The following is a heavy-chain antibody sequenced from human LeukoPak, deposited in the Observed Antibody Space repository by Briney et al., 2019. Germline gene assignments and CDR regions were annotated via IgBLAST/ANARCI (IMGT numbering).Heavy chain of an antibody. CDR1: GGSISSSNW. Sequence: PSETLSLTCAVSGGSISSSNWWSWVRQPPGKGLEWIGEIYHSGSTSYNPSLKSRVTISVDKSKNQFSLKLSSVTAADTAVYYCARGYYGSGSLWGMDVWGKGTTVTVSS. J-gene: IGHJ6*04. CDR2: IYHSGST. D-gene: IGHD3-10*01. CDR3: ARGYYGSGSLWGMDV. V-gene: IGHV4-4*02.